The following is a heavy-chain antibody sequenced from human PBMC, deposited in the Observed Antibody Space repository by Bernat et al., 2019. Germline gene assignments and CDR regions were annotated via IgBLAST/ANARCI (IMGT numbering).Heavy chain of an antibody. Sequence: EVQLVQSGAEVKKPGATVKISCKVSGYTFTDYYMHWVQQAPGKGLEWMGLVDPEDGETIYAEKLQGRATMTTDTSTSTAYMELRSLRSDDTAVYYCARGASRWYSSGWTSDYWGQGTLVTVSS. V-gene: IGHV1-69-2*01. D-gene: IGHD6-19*01. CDR3: ARGASRWYSSGWTSDY. CDR2: VDPEDGET. J-gene: IGHJ4*02. CDR1: GYTFTDYY.